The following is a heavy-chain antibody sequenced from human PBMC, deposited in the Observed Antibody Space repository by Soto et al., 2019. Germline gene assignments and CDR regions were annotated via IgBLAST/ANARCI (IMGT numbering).Heavy chain of an antibody. J-gene: IGHJ4*02. CDR1: GGSISSGDYY. V-gene: IGHV4-30-4*01. CDR3: AREAPITMIVVDKAYYFYY. Sequence: QVQLQESGPGLVKPSQTLSLTCTVSGGSISSGDYYWSWIRQPPGKGLEWIGYIYYSGSTYYNPSLKSRVTISVDTSKNQFSLKLSSVTAADTAVYYCAREAPITMIVVDKAYYFYYWGQGTLVSVSS. D-gene: IGHD3-22*01. CDR2: IYYSGST.